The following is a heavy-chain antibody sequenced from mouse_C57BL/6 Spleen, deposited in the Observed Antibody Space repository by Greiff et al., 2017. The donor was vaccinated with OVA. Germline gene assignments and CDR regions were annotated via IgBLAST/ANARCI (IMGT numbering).Heavy chain of an antibody. CDR1: GYTFTDYN. Sequence: EVQLQQSGPELVKPGASVKMSCKASGYTFTDYNMHWVKQSHGKSLEWIGYINPNNGGTSYNQKFKGKATLTVNKSSSTAYMELRSLTSEDSAVYYCARGGYDPPWFAYWGQGTLVTVSA. CDR3: ARGGYDPPWFAY. V-gene: IGHV1-22*01. CDR2: INPNNGGT. D-gene: IGHD2-2*01. J-gene: IGHJ3*01.